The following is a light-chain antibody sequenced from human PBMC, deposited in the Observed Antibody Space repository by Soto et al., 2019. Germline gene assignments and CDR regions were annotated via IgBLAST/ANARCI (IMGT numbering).Light chain of an antibody. CDR2: GAS. Sequence: DIQMTQSPSSLSASVGNRVTITCRASRSIATSLNWYQHKPGKAPQLLIYGASSPQSGVPSRFSCSGSATDFTLTISSLLPADFATYYCQHSYSPPYTFGLGTRLEI. CDR3: QHSYSPPYT. J-gene: IGKJ2*01. V-gene: IGKV1-39*01. CDR1: RSIATS.